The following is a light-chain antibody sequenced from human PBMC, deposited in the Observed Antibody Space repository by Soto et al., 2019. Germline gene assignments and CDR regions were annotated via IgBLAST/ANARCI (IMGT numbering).Light chain of an antibody. Sequence: QSALTQPASVSGSPGQSITISCTGTSSDVGGYNFVSWYQQHPGKVPKLMIFDVNRRPSGVSDRFSGSKSVNTASLTISGLQAEDEGEYYCCSYTSSSTHVFGSGTQVTVL. CDR1: SSDVGGYNF. CDR3: CSYTSSSTHV. V-gene: IGLV2-14*03. J-gene: IGLJ1*01. CDR2: DVN.